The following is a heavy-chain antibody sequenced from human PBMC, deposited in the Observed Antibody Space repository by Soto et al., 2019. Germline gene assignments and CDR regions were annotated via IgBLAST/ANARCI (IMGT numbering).Heavy chain of an antibody. CDR2: ISDSCST. D-gene: IGHD2-8*01. V-gene: IGHV4-59*08. J-gene: IGHJ4*02. Sequence: QVQLQESGPGLVKPSETLSLTCTVSGSSVTSFYWSWIRQAPGKGLEWIGYISDSCSTNYSPSLGSRVTISVDTSKDQFSLRLTSVTAADTAVYYCARRNGIDFWGQGTLVTVSS. CDR1: GSSVTSFY. CDR3: ARRNGIDF.